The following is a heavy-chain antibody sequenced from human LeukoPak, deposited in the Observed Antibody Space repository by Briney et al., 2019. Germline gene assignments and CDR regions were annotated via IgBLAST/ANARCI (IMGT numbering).Heavy chain of an antibody. V-gene: IGHV3-74*01. CDR2: TSGDGSTT. J-gene: IGHJ4*02. Sequence: GGSLRLSCEASGFTFNTYYMHWVRQAPGKGLVWVSRTSGDGSTTIYVGSVKGRFTISRDNDKNSLYLQVNSLSADFTAVYYCVGVHYWGQGTLVTVSS. CDR1: GFTFNTYY. CDR3: VGVHY.